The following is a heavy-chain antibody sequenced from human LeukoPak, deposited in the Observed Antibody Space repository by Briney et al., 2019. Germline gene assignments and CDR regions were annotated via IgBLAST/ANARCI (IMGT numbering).Heavy chain of an antibody. CDR1: GFSLSTSGMC. Sequence: SGPTLVNPTQTLTLTCTFSGFSLSTSGMCVSWIRQPPGKALGWLARIDWDDDKYYSTSLKTRLTISKDTSKNQVVLTMTNMDPVDTATYYCARMRRGYSYGHFDYWGQGTLVTVSS. V-gene: IGHV2-70*11. D-gene: IGHD5-18*01. CDR3: ARMRRGYSYGHFDY. CDR2: IDWDDDK. J-gene: IGHJ4*02.